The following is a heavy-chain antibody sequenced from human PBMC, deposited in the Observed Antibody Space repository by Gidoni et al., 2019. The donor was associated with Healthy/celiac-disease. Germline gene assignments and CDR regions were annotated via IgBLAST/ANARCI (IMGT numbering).Heavy chain of an antibody. CDR2: ISWNSGSI. D-gene: IGHD3-16*02. J-gene: IGHJ4*02. V-gene: IGHV3-9*01. CDR3: AKDQGGHIMITFGGVIGPFDY. CDR1: GFTFVAYA. Sequence: EVQLVESGGGLVQPGRSLRLSCAASGFTFVAYAMHWVRQAPGKGLEWVSGISWNSGSIGYADSVKGRFTISRDNAKNSLYLQMNSLRAEDTALYYCAKDQGGHIMITFGGVIGPFDYWGQGTLVTVSS.